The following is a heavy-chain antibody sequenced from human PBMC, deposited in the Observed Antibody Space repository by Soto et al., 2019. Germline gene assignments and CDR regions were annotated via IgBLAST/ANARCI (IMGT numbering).Heavy chain of an antibody. J-gene: IGHJ4*02. CDR1: CGSFSGYY. V-gene: IGHV4-59*01. Sequence: XXTLSLTCAVYCGSFSGYYWSWIRQPPGKGLEWIGXIYYSXITDYNNSLKXXVTISVDXXKSQFSLKMSSVTAADTAVYYCARGGGVYYFDYWGQGTLVTVSS. CDR3: ARGGGVYYFDY. CDR2: IYYSXIT. D-gene: IGHD2-8*02.